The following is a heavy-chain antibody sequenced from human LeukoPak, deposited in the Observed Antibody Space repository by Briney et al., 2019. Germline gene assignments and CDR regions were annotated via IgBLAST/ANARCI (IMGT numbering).Heavy chain of an antibody. V-gene: IGHV3-9*01. J-gene: IGHJ4*02. CDR2: ISWNSGSI. CDR1: GFTFDDYA. CDR3: AKDMMLESSSWVFDY. D-gene: IGHD6-13*01. Sequence: GGSLRLSCAASGFTFDDYAMHWVRQARGRGLDWVSGISWNSGSIGYADSVKGRFTISRDNAKNSLYLQMNSLRAEDTALYYRAKDMMLESSSWVFDYWGQGTLVTVSS.